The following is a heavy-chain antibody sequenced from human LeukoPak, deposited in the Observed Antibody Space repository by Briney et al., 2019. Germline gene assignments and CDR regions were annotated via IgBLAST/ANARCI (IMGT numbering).Heavy chain of an antibody. V-gene: IGHV4-59*12. CDR1: GGSISSYY. D-gene: IGHD2-15*01. CDR2: IFHSGST. CDR3: ARGYSVDY. Sequence: PSETLSLTCTVSGGSISSYYWSWIRQPAGKGLEWIGYIFHSGSTYYNPSLTSRVTLSVDTSKNQFSLNLTSVTAADTAIYYCARGYSVDYWGQGTLVTVSS. J-gene: IGHJ4*02.